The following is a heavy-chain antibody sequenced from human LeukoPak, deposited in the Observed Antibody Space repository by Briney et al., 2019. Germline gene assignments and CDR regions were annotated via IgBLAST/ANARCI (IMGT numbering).Heavy chain of an antibody. CDR1: GGSISSDY. CDR2: IYYRGST. V-gene: IGHV4-59*01. Sequence: ASETLSLTCTVSGGSISSDYWSWIRQPPGKGLEWIGYIYYRGSTNYNPSHKSRVTISVDTSKNQFSLKLSSVTAADTAVYYCARLSGYSSGHYYSDYWGQGTLVTVSS. CDR3: ARLSGYSSGHYYSDY. J-gene: IGHJ4*02. D-gene: IGHD3-22*01.